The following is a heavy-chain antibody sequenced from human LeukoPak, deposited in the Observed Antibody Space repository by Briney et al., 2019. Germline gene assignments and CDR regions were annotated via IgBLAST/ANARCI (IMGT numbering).Heavy chain of an antibody. CDR3: AKSYYYDSSGYLNWYFDL. J-gene: IGHJ2*01. CDR1: GFTFSSYS. Sequence: GGSLRLSCAASGFTFSSYSMNWVRQAPGKGLEWVSSISSSSSYIYYADSEKGRFIISRDNAKNSLYLQMNSLRAEDTAVYYCAKSYYYDSSGYLNWYFDLWGRGTLVTVSS. D-gene: IGHD3-22*01. CDR2: ISSSSSYI. V-gene: IGHV3-21*01.